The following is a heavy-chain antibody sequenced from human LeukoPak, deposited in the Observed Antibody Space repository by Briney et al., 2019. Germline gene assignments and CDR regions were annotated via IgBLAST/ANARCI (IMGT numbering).Heavy chain of an antibody. CDR1: GGSISSYY. CDR3: ARNYRDTAMVRSYWYFDL. Sequence: SETLSLTCTVSGGSISSYYWSWIRQPPGKGLEWIGHIYYSGSTNYNPSLKSRVTISVDTSKNQFSLKLSSVTAADTAVYYCARNYRDTAMVRSYWYFDLWGRGTLVTVSS. CDR2: IYYSGST. D-gene: IGHD5-18*01. J-gene: IGHJ2*01. V-gene: IGHV4-59*08.